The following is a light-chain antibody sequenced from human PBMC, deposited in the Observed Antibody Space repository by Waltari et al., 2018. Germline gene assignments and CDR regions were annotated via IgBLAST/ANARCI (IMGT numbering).Light chain of an antibody. Sequence: DIQMTQSPSTLSASVGDRVTITCRASQTISTWLAWYQQKPGKAPKLLIYKASSLESGVPSRFSGSGSGTEFTLTISSLQPDDSATYYCQQYNSFPWTFAQGTKVQI. J-gene: IGKJ1*01. CDR2: KAS. V-gene: IGKV1-5*03. CDR1: QTISTW. CDR3: QQYNSFPWT.